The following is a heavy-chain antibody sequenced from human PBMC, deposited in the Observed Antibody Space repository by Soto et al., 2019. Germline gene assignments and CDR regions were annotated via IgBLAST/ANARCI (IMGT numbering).Heavy chain of an antibody. V-gene: IGHV4-34*01. CDR1: GGSFSGYY. CDR2: INHSGST. CDR3: ARERKYSSSSPLYYYYGMDV. Sequence: PSETLSLTCAVYGGSFSGYYWSWIRQPPGKGLEWIGEINHSGSTNYNPSLKSRVTISVDTSKNQSSLKLSSVTAADTAVYYCARERKYSSSSPLYYYYGMDVWGQGTTVTVSS. J-gene: IGHJ6*02. D-gene: IGHD6-6*01.